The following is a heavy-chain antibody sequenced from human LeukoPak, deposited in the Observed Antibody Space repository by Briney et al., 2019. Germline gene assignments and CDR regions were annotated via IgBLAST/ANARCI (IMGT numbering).Heavy chain of an antibody. J-gene: IGHJ4*02. CDR2: INTGNGNT. Sequence: ASVKVSCKASGYTFTGYYMHWVRQAPGQRLEWMGWINTGNGNTKYSQKFEGRVTFTRDTSASTAYMELSSLTSEDTAVYYCAKSGYSGYDPDVGYWGQGTLVSVSS. CDR1: GYTFTGYY. V-gene: IGHV1-3*04. CDR3: AKSGYSGYDPDVGY. D-gene: IGHD5-12*01.